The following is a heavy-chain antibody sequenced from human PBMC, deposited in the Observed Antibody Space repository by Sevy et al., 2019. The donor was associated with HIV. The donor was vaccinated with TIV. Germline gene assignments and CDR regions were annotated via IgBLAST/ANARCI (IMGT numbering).Heavy chain of an antibody. CDR3: ARSWDYWGQMGY. D-gene: IGHD7-27*01. Sequence: GGSLRLSCAASGFTFNNYWMTWVRQAPGKGLEWVANIKQAGSDKYYMESVKGRFNISRDNTKNSLYLQLNSLRAEDTAVYYCARSWDYWGQMGYWGQGTLVTVSS. V-gene: IGHV3-7*03. J-gene: IGHJ4*02. CDR1: GFTFNNYW. CDR2: IKQAGSDK.